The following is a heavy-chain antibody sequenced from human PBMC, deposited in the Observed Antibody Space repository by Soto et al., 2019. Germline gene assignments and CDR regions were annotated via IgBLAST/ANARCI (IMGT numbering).Heavy chain of an antibody. CDR1: GYTFISYG. V-gene: IGHV1-18*01. Sequence: QVQLVQSGAEVKKPGASVKVSCKASGYTFISYGISWVRQAPGQGLEWMGWINAFNGNTNYAQKLQGRVTMTRDTSKRTAYMELRSLRSDATAVYYCARDPVAGTYFDYWGQGTLVNVSS. D-gene: IGHD6-19*01. CDR2: INAFNGNT. CDR3: ARDPVAGTYFDY. J-gene: IGHJ4*02.